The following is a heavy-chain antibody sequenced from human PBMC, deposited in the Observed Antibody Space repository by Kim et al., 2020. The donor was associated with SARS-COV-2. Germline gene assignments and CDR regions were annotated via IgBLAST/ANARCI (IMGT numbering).Heavy chain of an antibody. CDR3: ARVRTRITMIVVVTDAFDI. J-gene: IGHJ3*02. D-gene: IGHD3-22*01. V-gene: IGHV4-30-4*01. Sequence: SETLSLTCTVSGGSINSGDYYWSWIRQPPGKGLEWIGYIYYSGSTYYNPSLKSRVTISVDTSKNQFSLKLSSVTAADTAVYYCARVRTRITMIVVVTDAFDIWGQGTMVTVSS. CDR1: GGSINSGDYY. CDR2: IYYSGST.